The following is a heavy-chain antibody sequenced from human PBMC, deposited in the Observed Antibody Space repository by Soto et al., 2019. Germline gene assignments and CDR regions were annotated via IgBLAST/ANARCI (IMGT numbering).Heavy chain of an antibody. J-gene: IGHJ5*02. CDR2: ISYDGSNK. D-gene: IGHD3-9*01. Sequence: GGSLRLSCAASGFTFSSYAMHWVRQAPGKGLEWVAVISYDGSNKYYADSVKGRFTISRDNSKNTLYLQMNSLRAEDTAVYYCARDRTTYYDILTGYFPSNWFDPWGQGTLVTVSS. V-gene: IGHV3-30-3*01. CDR3: ARDRTTYYDILTGYFPSNWFDP. CDR1: GFTFSSYA.